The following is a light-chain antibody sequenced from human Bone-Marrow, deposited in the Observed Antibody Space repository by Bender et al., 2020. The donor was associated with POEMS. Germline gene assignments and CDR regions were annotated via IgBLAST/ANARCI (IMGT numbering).Light chain of an antibody. V-gene: IGLV2-14*03. Sequence: QSALTQPASVSGSPGQSITISCTGSSSDVGDYNYVSWYQQHPGKAPKLILFDVKTRPSGVSNRFSGSKSGITASLTISGLQAEDEADYYCASFSTSSTLEIFGGGTKLTVL. CDR3: ASFSTSSTLEI. J-gene: IGLJ2*01. CDR2: DVK. CDR1: SSDVGDYNY.